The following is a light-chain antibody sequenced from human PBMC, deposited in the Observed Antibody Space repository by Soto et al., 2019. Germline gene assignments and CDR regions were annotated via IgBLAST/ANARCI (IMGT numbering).Light chain of an antibody. Sequence: EMVMTQSPATLSVSPGERVTLSCRASQSISGHLAWYQQKRGQAPRLLIYGASTRATGIPARFSGSGSGTEFTLTINGLQSEDFAVYYHQHYNNWPPWTFGQGTTVEI. V-gene: IGKV3-15*01. J-gene: IGKJ1*01. CDR2: GAS. CDR1: QSISGH. CDR3: QHYNNWPPWT.